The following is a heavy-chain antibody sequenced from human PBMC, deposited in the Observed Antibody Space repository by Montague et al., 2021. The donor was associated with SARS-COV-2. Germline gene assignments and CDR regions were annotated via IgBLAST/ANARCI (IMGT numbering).Heavy chain of an antibody. Sequence: TLSLTCTVSGGSISSGGYYWSWIRQHPGKGLEWIGYIYYSGSTYYNPSLKSRLTISVDTSKNRFSLKLSSVTAADTSIYYCARHETGDPPFGDWGQGTLVTVSS. CDR1: GGSISSGGYY. CDR3: ARHETGDPPFGD. J-gene: IGHJ4*02. CDR2: IYYSGST. D-gene: IGHD7-27*01. V-gene: IGHV4-31*03.